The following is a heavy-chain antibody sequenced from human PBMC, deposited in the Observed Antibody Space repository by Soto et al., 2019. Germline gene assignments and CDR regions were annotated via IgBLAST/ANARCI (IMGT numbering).Heavy chain of an antibody. Sequence: QVQLQESGPGLVKPSETLSLTCTVSGGSISSYYWSWIRQPPGKGLEWIGYIYYSGSTNYNPSLKSRVTISVDTSKNQFSLKRSSVTAADTAVYYCARRGGDYQLHFDIWGQGTMVTVSS. CDR3: ARRGGDYQLHFDI. D-gene: IGHD4-17*01. CDR1: GGSISSYY. CDR2: IYYSGST. V-gene: IGHV4-59*08. J-gene: IGHJ3*02.